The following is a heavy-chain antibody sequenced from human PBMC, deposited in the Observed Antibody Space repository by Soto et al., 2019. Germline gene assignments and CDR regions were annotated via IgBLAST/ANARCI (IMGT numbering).Heavy chain of an antibody. CDR2: IWYDGSNK. J-gene: IGHJ6*03. Sequence: QVQLVESGGGVVQPGRSLRLSCAASGFTFSSYGMHWVRQAPGKGLEWVAVIWYDGSNKYYADSVNGRFTISRDNSKNPLYLQMNSMRAEDTAVYYCAREGGYSSSWYYYYYYMDVWGKGTTVTVSS. V-gene: IGHV3-33*01. CDR3: AREGGYSSSWYYYYYYMDV. CDR1: GFTFSSYG. D-gene: IGHD6-13*01.